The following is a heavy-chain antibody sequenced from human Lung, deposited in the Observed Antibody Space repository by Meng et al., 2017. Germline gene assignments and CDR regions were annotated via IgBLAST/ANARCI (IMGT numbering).Heavy chain of an antibody. CDR2: IIPIFGTA. J-gene: IGHJ4*02. CDR3: ARKGYSSSSGNDY. CDR1: AGTSSRNG. D-gene: IGHD6-6*01. Sequence: QQLQLGARGTRPGASAKVPCKTVAGTSSRNGISWVHQVPEQGLEWMGWIIPIFGTANYAQKFQGRVTITADESTSTAYMELSSLRSEDTAVYYCARKGYSSSSGNDYWGQGTLVTVSS. V-gene: IGHV1-69*01.